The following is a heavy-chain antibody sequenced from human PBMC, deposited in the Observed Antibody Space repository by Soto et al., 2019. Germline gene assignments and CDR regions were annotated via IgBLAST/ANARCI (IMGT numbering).Heavy chain of an antibody. CDR1: GYTFITYD. Sequence: ASVKVSCKASGYTFITYDINWVRQATGQGLEWMGWMNPNSGNTGYAQKFKGRVTMTRNTSINTAYMELSSPQPTLEYYYYYGMDVWGHGTTVTVSS. J-gene: IGHJ6*02. CDR2: MNPNSGNT. CDR3: GMDV. V-gene: IGHV1-8*01.